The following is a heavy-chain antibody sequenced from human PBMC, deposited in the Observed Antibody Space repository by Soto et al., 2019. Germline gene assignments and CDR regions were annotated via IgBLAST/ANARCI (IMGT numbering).Heavy chain of an antibody. CDR3: ARASDLGELSGSAFDI. CDR2: IIPILGIA. D-gene: IGHD3-16*02. CDR1: GGTFSSYT. V-gene: IGHV1-69*02. J-gene: IGHJ3*02. Sequence: ASVKVSCKASGGTFSSYTISWVRQAPGQGLEWMGRIIPILGIANYAQKFQGRVTITADKSTSTAYMELSSLRSEDTAVYYCARASDLGELSGSAFDIWGQGTMVTVSS.